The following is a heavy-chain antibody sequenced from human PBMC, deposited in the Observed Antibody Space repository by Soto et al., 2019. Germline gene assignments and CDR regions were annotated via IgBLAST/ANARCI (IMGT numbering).Heavy chain of an antibody. CDR3: ARRGSGSYYDY. D-gene: IGHD1-26*01. CDR1: GFTFSSYA. CDR2: ISGSGGST. J-gene: IGHJ4*02. V-gene: IGHV3-23*01. Sequence: EVQLLESGGGLVQPGGSLRLSCAASGFTFSSYAIRWVRQAPVKGLEWVSAISGSGGSTYYADSVKGRFTISRDNSKNTLYLQMNSLRAEDMAVYYCARRGSGSYYDYWGQGTLVTVSS.